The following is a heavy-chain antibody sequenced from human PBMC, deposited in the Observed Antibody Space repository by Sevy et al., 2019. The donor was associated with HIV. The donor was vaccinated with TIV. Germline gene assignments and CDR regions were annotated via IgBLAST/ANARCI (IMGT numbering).Heavy chain of an antibody. CDR2: ISYDGSNK. V-gene: IGHV3-30*03. CDR1: GFTFSSYD. CDR3: ASHYYGSGSYSYSRGAFDI. Sequence: GGSLRLSCAASGFTFSSYDMHWVRQAPGKGLEWVAVISYDGSNKYYADSVKGRFTISRDNSKNTLYLQMNSLRDEDTAVYYCASHYYGSGSYSYSRGAFDIWGQGTMVTVSS. D-gene: IGHD3-10*01. J-gene: IGHJ3*02.